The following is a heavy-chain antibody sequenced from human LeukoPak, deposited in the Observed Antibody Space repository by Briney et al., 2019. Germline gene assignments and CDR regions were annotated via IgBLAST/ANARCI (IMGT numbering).Heavy chain of an antibody. CDR2: IYYSGST. V-gene: IGHV4-59*01. D-gene: IGHD6-13*01. CDR1: GGSISSYY. Sequence: SETLSLTCTVSGGSISSYYWSWIRQPPGKGLEWIGYIYYSGSTNYNPSLKSRVTISVDTSKNQFSLKLSSVTAADTAVYYCARDQGGAAALGSVHYHYYYGMDVWGQGTTVTVSS. J-gene: IGHJ6*02. CDR3: ARDQGGAAALGSVHYHYYYGMDV.